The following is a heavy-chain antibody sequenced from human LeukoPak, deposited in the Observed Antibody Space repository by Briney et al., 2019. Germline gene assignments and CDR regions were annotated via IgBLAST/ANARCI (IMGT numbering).Heavy chain of an antibody. J-gene: IGHJ4*02. V-gene: IGHV1-2*02. D-gene: IGHD1-26*01. CDR2: INPNSGGT. CDR1: GYTFTGYY. Sequence: EASVKVSCKAFGYTFTGYYMHWVRQAPGQGLEWMGWINPNSGGTNYAQKFQGRVTMTRDTSISTAYMELSRLRSDDTAVYYCARGSIVGATFDYFDYWGPGTLVTVSS. CDR3: ARGSIVGATFDYFDY.